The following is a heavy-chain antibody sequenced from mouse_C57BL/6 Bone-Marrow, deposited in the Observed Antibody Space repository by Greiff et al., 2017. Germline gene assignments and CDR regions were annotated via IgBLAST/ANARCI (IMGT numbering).Heavy chain of an antibody. CDR2: IDPETGDT. CDR1: GFNIKADY. V-gene: IGHV14-4*01. Sequence: EVHLVESGAELVRPGASVKLSCTASGFNIKADYMHWVKQRPEQGLEWIGWIDPETGDTEYASKFQGKATITADNSSNTAYMQLRSLTSEDTAVFYCTPYYGSRGDWGQGTTLTVSS. D-gene: IGHD1-1*01. J-gene: IGHJ2*01. CDR3: TPYYGSRGD.